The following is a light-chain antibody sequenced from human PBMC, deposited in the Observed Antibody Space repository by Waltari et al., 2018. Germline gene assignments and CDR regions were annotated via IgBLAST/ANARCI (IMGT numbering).Light chain of an antibody. V-gene: IGKV3-20*01. Sequence: EIVLTQSPDTLSLSPGERATLSCRASQSVSSSSFAWYQQKPGQAPRLLIYVASSKSTGIPDRFSGSGSGTHFTLTISRLEPEDFAVYYCQQYGSSPRTFGQGTKLEIK. CDR3: QQYGSSPRT. J-gene: IGKJ2*01. CDR1: QSVSSSS. CDR2: VAS.